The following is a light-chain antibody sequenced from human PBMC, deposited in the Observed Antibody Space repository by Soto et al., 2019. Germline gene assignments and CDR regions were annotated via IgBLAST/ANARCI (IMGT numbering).Light chain of an antibody. Sequence: QSVLPQPPSASASLGASVTLTCTLSSGYSNYKVDWYQQRPGKGPRFVMRVGTGGIVGSKGDGIPDRFSVLGSGLNRYLTIKNIQEEDESDYHCGADHGSGSNFVYLFGGGTKLTVL. V-gene: IGLV9-49*01. J-gene: IGLJ2*01. CDR3: GADHGSGSNFVYL. CDR1: SGYSNYK. CDR2: VGTGGIVG.